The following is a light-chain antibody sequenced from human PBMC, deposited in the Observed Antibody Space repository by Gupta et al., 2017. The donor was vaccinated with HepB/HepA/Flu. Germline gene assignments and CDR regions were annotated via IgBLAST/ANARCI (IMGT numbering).Light chain of an antibody. J-gene: IGLJ2*01. CDR1: SSNIGAGYD. CDR2: CNS. CDR3: HSSDTSLSGVV. V-gene: IGLV1-40*01. Sequence: QSVLTQPPSVSGAPGQRVTIPCTGSSSNIGAGYDVPWYQQLPGTDPKLLILCNSNRPSGVLDRFSGSKSGTYASPAIIGLQAEDEADDYCHSSDTSLSGVVFGGGTKLTVL.